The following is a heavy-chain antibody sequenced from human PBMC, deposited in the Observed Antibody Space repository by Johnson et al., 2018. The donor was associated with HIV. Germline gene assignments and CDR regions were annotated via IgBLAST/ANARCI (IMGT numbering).Heavy chain of an antibody. CDR3: VRGLLWFGDGGAFDI. Sequence: VQLVESGGGLVQPGGSLRLSCAASGFTFSSYWMSWVRQAPGKGLEWVANIKQDGSEKYYVDSVKGRFTISRDNAKNSLYLQMNSLRAEDTALYYCVRGLLWFGDGGAFDIWGQGTMVTVSS. D-gene: IGHD3-10*01. V-gene: IGHV3-7*03. CDR2: IKQDGSEK. CDR1: GFTFSSYW. J-gene: IGHJ3*02.